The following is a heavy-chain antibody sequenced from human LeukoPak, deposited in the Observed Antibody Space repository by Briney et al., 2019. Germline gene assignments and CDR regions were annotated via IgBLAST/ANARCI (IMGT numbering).Heavy chain of an antibody. CDR1: GFTFSSYG. CDR2: ISGSGGST. Sequence: GGSLRLSCAASGFTFSSYGMSWVRQAPGKGLEWVSAISGSGGSTYYADSVKGRFTISRDNSKNTLYLQMNSLRAEDTAVYYCAKVQPLFFLGYYMDVWGKGTTVTVSS. V-gene: IGHV3-23*01. CDR3: AKVQPLFFLGYYMDV. J-gene: IGHJ6*03. D-gene: IGHD3-16*01.